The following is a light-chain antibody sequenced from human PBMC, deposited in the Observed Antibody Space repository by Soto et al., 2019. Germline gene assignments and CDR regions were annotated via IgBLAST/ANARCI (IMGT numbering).Light chain of an antibody. CDR2: EVT. CDR1: SSDVGGYNY. V-gene: IGLV2-8*01. Sequence: QSALTQPPSASGSPGQSVTISCTGTSSDVGGYNYISWYQQHPGKAPKLMIFEVTKRPSGVPHRFSGSKSGNTASLTVSGLQAEDEGDYYCSSYAGSNTWVFGGGTKLTVL. J-gene: IGLJ3*02. CDR3: SSYAGSNTWV.